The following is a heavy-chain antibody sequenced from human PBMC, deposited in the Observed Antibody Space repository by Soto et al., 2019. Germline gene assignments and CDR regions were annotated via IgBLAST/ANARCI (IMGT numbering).Heavy chain of an antibody. V-gene: IGHV4-59*01. J-gene: IGHJ6*02. CDR1: GGSISGYD. Sequence: PSETLSLTCTVSGGSISGYDGSWIRQHPGKGLEWIGYIYYSGSTNYNPSLKSRVTISVDTSKNQLSLKLSSVTAADTAVYYCAREGVTRNYYYGMDVWGQGTTVTVSS. CDR2: IYYSGST. CDR3: AREGVTRNYYYGMDV. D-gene: IGHD2-21*02.